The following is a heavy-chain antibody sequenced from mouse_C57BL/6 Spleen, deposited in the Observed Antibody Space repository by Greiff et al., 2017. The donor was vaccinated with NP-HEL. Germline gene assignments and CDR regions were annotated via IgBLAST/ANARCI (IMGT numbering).Heavy chain of an antibody. J-gene: IGHJ4*01. D-gene: IGHD1-1*01. CDR1: GYAFSSSW. CDR3: ARYTTVVATPYAMDY. CDR2: IYPGDGDT. Sequence: VQLQQSGPELVKPGASVKISCKASGYAFSSSWMNWVKQRPGKGLEWIGRIYPGDGDTNYNGKFKGKATLTADKSSSTAYMQLSSLTSEDSAVYFCARYTTVVATPYAMDYWGQGTSVTVSS. V-gene: IGHV1-82*01.